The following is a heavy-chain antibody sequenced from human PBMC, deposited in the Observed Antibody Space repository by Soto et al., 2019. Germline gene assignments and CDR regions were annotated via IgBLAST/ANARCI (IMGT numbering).Heavy chain of an antibody. CDR1: GYSFTSYG. Sequence: QVQLVQSGDEVKQPGASVKVSCKASGYSFTSYGISWVRQAPGQGLEGMGWISTYNGNTNFAQNLQGRFTMTTDTSTSTAYMKLRSLRSDDTALYYCARSRSCSGSSCYGDKRWRQGTLVSVSS. V-gene: IGHV1-18*01. CDR2: ISTYNGNT. J-gene: IGHJ4*02. CDR3: ARSRSCSGSSCYGDKR. D-gene: IGHD2-2*01.